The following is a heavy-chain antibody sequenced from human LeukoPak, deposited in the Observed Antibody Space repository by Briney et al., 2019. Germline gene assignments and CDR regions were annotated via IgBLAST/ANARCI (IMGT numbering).Heavy chain of an antibody. CDR2: INHSGST. J-gene: IGHJ6*03. Sequence: SETLSLTCAIYGGSFSGYYWSWIRQPPGKGLEWIGEINHSGSTNYNPSLKSRVTISVDTSKNQFSLKLSSVTAADTAVYYCARGRIGRLIWDYYYYYMDVWGKGTTVTVSS. CDR3: ARGRIGRLIWDYYYYYMDV. CDR1: GGSFSGYY. D-gene: IGHD3/OR15-3a*01. V-gene: IGHV4-34*01.